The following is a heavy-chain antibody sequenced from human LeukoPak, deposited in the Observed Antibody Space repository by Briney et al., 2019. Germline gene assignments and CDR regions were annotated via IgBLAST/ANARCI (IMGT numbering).Heavy chain of an antibody. CDR1: GASISNDY. Sequence: SETVSLTCTVSGASISNDYWCWIRQPPGKGLEWLGCFYQSENTNYSPSLKSRVTISVDTSNNQVFLRLTSVTAADTAIYYCTRDGSARSLATWGQGTLVTVSS. D-gene: IGHD6-25*01. V-gene: IGHV4-59*01. CDR3: TRDGSARSLAT. CDR2: FYQSENT. J-gene: IGHJ5*02.